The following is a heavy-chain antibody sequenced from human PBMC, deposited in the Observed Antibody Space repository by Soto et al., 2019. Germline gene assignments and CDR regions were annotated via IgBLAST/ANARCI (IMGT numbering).Heavy chain of an antibody. V-gene: IGHV3-11*01. CDR1: GFTFSDYD. CDR2: ISSSGTTI. J-gene: IGHJ4*02. Sequence: PGGSLRLSCAASGFTFSDYDMNWIRQAPGKGLEWVSYISSSGTTIFYADSVEGRFTISRDNAKSSLYLQMNSLRAEDTAVYYCATAGDYSNQEWGQGTLVTV. D-gene: IGHD4-4*01. CDR3: ATAGDYSNQE.